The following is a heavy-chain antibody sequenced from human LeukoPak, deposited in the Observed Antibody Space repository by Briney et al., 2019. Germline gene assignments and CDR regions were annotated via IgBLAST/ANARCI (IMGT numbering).Heavy chain of an antibody. V-gene: IGHV3-53*01. CDR1: GFTVSSNY. J-gene: IGHJ4*02. Sequence: PGGSLRLSCAASGFTVSSNYMNWVRQAPRQALEWVSVIYSGGGTYYADSVKGRFTISRDNSKNTLYLQMNSLRAEDTAVYYCARGRSPLIFRGQGTLVTVSS. CDR3: ARGRSPLIF. CDR2: IYSGGGT. D-gene: IGHD3-3*01.